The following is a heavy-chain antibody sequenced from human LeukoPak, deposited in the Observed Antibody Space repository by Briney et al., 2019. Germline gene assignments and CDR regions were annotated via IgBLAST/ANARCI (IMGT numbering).Heavy chain of an antibody. Sequence: SETLSLTCAVYGESFSGYYWSWIRQPPGKGLEWIGEINHSGSTNYNPSLKSRVTISVDTSKNQFSLKLSSVTAADTAVYYCASGIYGSSWDYWGQGTLVTVSS. CDR3: ASGIYGSSWDY. CDR1: GESFSGYY. D-gene: IGHD6-13*01. CDR2: INHSGST. V-gene: IGHV4-34*01. J-gene: IGHJ4*02.